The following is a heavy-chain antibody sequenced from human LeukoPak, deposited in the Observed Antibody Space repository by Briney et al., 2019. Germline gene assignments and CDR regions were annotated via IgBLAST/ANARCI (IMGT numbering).Heavy chain of an antibody. D-gene: IGHD6-19*01. J-gene: IGHJ4*02. CDR2: IYYSGST. CDR3: ARGLQWLGYFDY. Sequence: SETLSLTCTVSGGSISSSSYYWGWIRQPPGKGLEWIGSIYYSGSTYYNPSLKSRVTISVDTSKNQFSLKLSSVTAADTAVYYCARGLQWLGYFDYWGQGTLVTVSS. V-gene: IGHV4-39*07. CDR1: GGSISSSSYY.